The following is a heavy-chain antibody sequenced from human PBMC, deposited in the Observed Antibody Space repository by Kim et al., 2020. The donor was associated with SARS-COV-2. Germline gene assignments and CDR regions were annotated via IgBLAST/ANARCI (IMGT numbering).Heavy chain of an antibody. Sequence: KYYADSWKGRFTISSDNSKNPLYLQMNSLRAEDTAVYYCARTPSYYYGMDVWGQGTTVTVSS. V-gene: IGHV3-33*01. CDR2: K. CDR3: ARTPSYYYGMDV. J-gene: IGHJ6*02.